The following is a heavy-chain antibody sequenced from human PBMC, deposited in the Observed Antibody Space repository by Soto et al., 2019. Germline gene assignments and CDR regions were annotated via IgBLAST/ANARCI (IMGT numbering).Heavy chain of an antibody. Sequence: QVQLVQSGAEVKKPGASVKVSCKASGYTFTSYAMHWVRQAPGQRLEWMGWINAGNGNTKYSQKFQGRVTNTRDTSASTAYMELSSLRPEDTAVYYCAREGYYYDSSGSPPWYYGMDVWGQGTTVTVSS. V-gene: IGHV1-3*01. CDR1: GYTFTSYA. CDR3: AREGYYYDSSGSPPWYYGMDV. D-gene: IGHD3-22*01. J-gene: IGHJ6*02. CDR2: INAGNGNT.